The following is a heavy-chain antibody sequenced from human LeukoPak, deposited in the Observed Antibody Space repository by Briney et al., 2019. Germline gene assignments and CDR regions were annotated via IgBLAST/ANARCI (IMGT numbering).Heavy chain of an antibody. CDR1: GFTFSSYA. CDR3: AKDDWVLAFDI. CDR2: ISGSGGGT. Sequence: GGSLRLSCAASGFTFSSYAMSWVRQAPGKGLEWVPAISGSGGGTYYADSVKGRLTISRDNSKNTLYLQMNSLRAEDTAVYYCAKDDWVLAFDIWGQGTTVTVSS. J-gene: IGHJ3*02. V-gene: IGHV3-23*01. D-gene: IGHD3-9*01.